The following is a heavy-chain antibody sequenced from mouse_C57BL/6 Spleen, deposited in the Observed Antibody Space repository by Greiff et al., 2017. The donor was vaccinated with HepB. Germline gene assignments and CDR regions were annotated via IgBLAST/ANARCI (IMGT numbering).Heavy chain of an antibody. J-gene: IGHJ3*01. CDR1: GYSITSGYY. D-gene: IGHD2-4*01. CDR3: ARGYDYDGWFAY. CDR2: ISYDGSN. Sequence: VQLKESGPGLVKPSQSLSLTCSVTGYSITSGYYWNWIRQFPGNKLEWMGYISYDGSNNYNPSLKNRISITRDTSKNQFFLKLNSVTTEDTATYYCARGYDYDGWFAYWGQGTLVTVSA. V-gene: IGHV3-6*01.